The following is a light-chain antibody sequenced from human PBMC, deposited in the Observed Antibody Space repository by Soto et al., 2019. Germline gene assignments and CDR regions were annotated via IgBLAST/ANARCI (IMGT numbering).Light chain of an antibody. V-gene: IGLV2-14*01. J-gene: IGLJ2*01. CDR1: SSDVGGYKY. CDR3: NSYTSSNTRL. CDR2: EVS. Sequence: QSALTQPASVSGSPGQSITISCTGSSSDVGGYKYVSWYQQHPGKAPKLMIYEVSNRPSGVSNRFSGSKSGNTASLTISGLQDEDEAYSYCNSYTSSNTRLFGGGTKLTVL.